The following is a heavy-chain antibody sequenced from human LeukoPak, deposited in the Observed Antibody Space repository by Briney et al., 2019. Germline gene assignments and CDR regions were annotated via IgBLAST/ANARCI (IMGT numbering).Heavy chain of an antibody. CDR3: ARVPLGIFGVVNYYYYMDV. CDR1: GYTFTSYG. D-gene: IGHD3-3*01. J-gene: IGHJ6*03. Sequence: ASVKVSCKASGYTFTSYGISWVRQAPGQGLEWMGWISAYNGNTNYAQKLQGRVTMTTDTSTSTAYMELRSLRSDDTAVYYCARVPLGIFGVVNYYYYMDVWGKGTTVTVSS. CDR2: ISAYNGNT. V-gene: IGHV1-18*01.